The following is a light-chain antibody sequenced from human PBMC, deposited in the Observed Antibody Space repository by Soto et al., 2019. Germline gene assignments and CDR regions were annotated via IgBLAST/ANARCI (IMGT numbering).Light chain of an antibody. CDR1: QTVDSSS. J-gene: IGKJ3*01. V-gene: IGKV3-20*01. Sequence: ENVLTQSPGSLSLSPGDRATLSCRASQTVDSSSLGWYQQKPGHAPRLLIFDAFNRATGIPGSFSGSGSGTDFTLTISRLEPEDFALYYCQQYGTSPFTFGPGTTVDV. CDR2: DAF. CDR3: QQYGTSPFT.